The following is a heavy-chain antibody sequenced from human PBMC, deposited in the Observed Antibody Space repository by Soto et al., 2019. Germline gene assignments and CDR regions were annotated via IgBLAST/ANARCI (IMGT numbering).Heavy chain of an antibody. Sequence: QVQLQESGPGLVKPSETLSPTCSVSGDSISRKYWSWLRQPAGGGLEWIGRIYTTGATNYNSSLKSRVSMSVDTSKNQFSLRLTSVTAADTAVYFCAMTVIAPSPYLDHWGQGLLVTVSS. D-gene: IGHD4-17*01. CDR1: GDSISRKY. CDR2: IYTTGAT. J-gene: IGHJ4*02. CDR3: AMTVIAPSPYLDH. V-gene: IGHV4-4*07.